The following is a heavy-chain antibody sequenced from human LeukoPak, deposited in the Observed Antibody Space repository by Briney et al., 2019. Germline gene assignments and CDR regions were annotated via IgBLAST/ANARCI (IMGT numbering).Heavy chain of an antibody. CDR2: ISGSGGST. D-gene: IGHD4-11*01. CDR1: GFTFSNAW. J-gene: IGHJ2*01. CDR3: ARRTLYDYRGIWYFDL. Sequence: GGSLRLSCAASGFTFSNAWMSWVRQAPGKGLEWVSAISGSGGSTYYADSVKGRFTISRDNSKNSLYLQMNSLRAEDTAVYYCARRTLYDYRGIWYFDLWGRGTLVTVSS. V-gene: IGHV3-23*01.